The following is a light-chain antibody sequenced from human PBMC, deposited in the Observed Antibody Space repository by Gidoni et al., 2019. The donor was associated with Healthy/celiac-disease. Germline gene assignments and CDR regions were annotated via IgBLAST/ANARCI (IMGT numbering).Light chain of an antibody. Sequence: DIVMTPSPDSLPLSLGERATINCKSSQSVLYSSNNKNYLAWYQQKPGQPPKLLIYWASTRESGVPDRFSGSGSGKDFTLTISSLQAEDVAVYYCQQYYSTVYTFGQGTKLEIK. CDR3: QQYYSTVYT. J-gene: IGKJ2*01. CDR2: WAS. CDR1: QSVLYSSNNKNY. V-gene: IGKV4-1*01.